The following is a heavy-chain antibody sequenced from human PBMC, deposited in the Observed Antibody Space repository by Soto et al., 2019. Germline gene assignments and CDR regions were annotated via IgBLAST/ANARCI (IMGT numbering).Heavy chain of an antibody. D-gene: IGHD4-17*01. CDR1: GYTFDSYG. Sequence: ASVKVSCKASGYTFDSYGFTWVRQVPGQGLEWVGWVSGYNGNTQYAQRFQGRVTMGTDTSTNTAYMELRSLRSDDTAVYYCAIYGGNSVYFDYWGQGTLVTVSS. CDR2: VSGYNGNT. CDR3: AIYGGNSVYFDY. J-gene: IGHJ4*02. V-gene: IGHV1-18*04.